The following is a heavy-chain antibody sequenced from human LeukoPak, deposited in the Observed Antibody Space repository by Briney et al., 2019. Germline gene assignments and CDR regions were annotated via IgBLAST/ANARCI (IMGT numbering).Heavy chain of an antibody. CDR2: IYYSGST. CDR3: ARDQGSGIWDTALVN. CDR1: GGSISTYY. J-gene: IGHJ4*02. Sequence: PSETLSLTCAVSGGSISTYYWTWIRQPPGKGLEWIGYIYYSGSTNYNPSLKSRRTISVDTSKNQFSLKLSSVTAADTAVYYCARDQGSGIWDTALVNWGQGTLVTVSS. D-gene: IGHD5-18*01. V-gene: IGHV4-59*01.